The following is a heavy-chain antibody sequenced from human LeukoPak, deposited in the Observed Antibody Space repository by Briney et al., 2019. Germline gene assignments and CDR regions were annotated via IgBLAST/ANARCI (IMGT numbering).Heavy chain of an antibody. CDR2: ISSSSRYI. Sequence: GGSLRLSCAASGFXFSSYSMNWVRQAPGKGLEWVSSISSSSRYIYYADSVKGRFTISRENAKNSLYLQMNSLRAEDTAVYYCAKDRGSSWSLFDYWGQGTLVTVSS. J-gene: IGHJ4*02. CDR1: GFXFSSYS. CDR3: AKDRGSSWSLFDY. D-gene: IGHD6-13*01. V-gene: IGHV3-21*04.